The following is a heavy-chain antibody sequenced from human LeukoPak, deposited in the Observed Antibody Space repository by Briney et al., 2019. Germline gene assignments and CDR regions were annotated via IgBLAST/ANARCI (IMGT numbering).Heavy chain of an antibody. CDR2: IYHSGST. D-gene: IGHD3-22*01. V-gene: IGHV4-38-2*02. J-gene: IGHJ4*02. CDR1: GYSISSGYY. Sequence: SETLSLTCTVSGYSISSGYYWGWIRQPPGKGLEWIGSIYHSGSTYYNPSLKSRVTISVDTSKNQFSLKLSSVTAADTAVYYCAREVKRGLYDSSGYDLNYFDYWGQGTLVTVSS. CDR3: AREVKRGLYDSSGYDLNYFDY.